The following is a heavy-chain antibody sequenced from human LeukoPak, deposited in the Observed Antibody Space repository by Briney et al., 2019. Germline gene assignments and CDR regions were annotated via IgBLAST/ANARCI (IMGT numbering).Heavy chain of an antibody. D-gene: IGHD3-22*01. CDR2: IYPGDSDT. CDR1: GSSLTSYW. Sequence: GLSMTTARKLAGSSLTSYWIGCARQLPGKWTEWVGIIYPGDSDTRYSPSFHGQVTISADKSISTAYLQWSSLKASDTAMYYCARRLYYYDSSGYYADWGQGTLVTVSS. V-gene: IGHV5-51*01. CDR3: ARRLYYYDSSGYYAD. J-gene: IGHJ4*02.